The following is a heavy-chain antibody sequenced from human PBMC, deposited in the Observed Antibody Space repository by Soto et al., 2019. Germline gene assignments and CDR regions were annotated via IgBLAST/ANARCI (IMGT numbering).Heavy chain of an antibody. J-gene: IGHJ4*02. CDR3: ARNRDGYNPYCFDY. CDR2: VYYSGST. V-gene: IGHV4-61*08. Sequence: SETLSLTCTVSGGSVSSGDYYWSWIRQPPGKGLQWIGYVYYSGSTDYNPSLKSRVTISVDTSKNQFSLKLSSVTAADTAVYYCARNRDGYNPYCFDYWGQGTLVTVSS. CDR1: GGSVSSGDYY. D-gene: IGHD5-12*01.